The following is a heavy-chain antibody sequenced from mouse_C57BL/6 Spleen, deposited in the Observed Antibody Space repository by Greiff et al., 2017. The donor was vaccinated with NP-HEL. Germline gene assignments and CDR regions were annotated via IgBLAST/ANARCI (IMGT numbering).Heavy chain of an antibody. V-gene: IGHV1-69*01. D-gene: IGHD2-4*01. Sequence: QVQLQQPGAELVMPGASVKLSCKASGYTFTSYWMHWVKQRPGQGLEWIGEIDPSDSYTNYNQKFKGKSPLTVDKSSSTAYMQLSSLTSEDSAVYYCALYDYDVAYWGQGTLVTVSA. CDR1: GYTFTSYW. CDR3: ALYDYDVAY. CDR2: IDPSDSYT. J-gene: IGHJ3*01.